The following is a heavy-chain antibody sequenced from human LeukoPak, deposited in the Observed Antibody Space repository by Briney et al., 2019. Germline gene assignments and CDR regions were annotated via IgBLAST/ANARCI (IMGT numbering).Heavy chain of an antibody. Sequence: GGSLRLSCAASGFTFSSYAMSWVRQAPGKGLEWVSATSGSGGSTYYADSVKGRFTISRDNSKNTLYLQMNSLRAEDTAVYYCAKPAAPYDILTGYSHWGQGTLVTVSS. D-gene: IGHD3-9*01. J-gene: IGHJ4*02. CDR1: GFTFSSYA. CDR3: AKPAAPYDILTGYSH. CDR2: TSGSGGST. V-gene: IGHV3-23*01.